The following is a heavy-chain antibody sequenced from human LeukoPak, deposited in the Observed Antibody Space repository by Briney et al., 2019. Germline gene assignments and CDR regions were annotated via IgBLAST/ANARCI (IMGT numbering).Heavy chain of an antibody. CDR1: GFTFSNYW. CDR2: ISDSGGST. J-gene: IGHJ4*02. CDR3: ATPRGIVVVVAAPSFDF. V-gene: IGHV3-23*01. Sequence: PGGSLRLSCAASGFTFSNYWMHWVRQAPGKGLVWVSAISDSGGSTYYADSVKGRFTVSRDNSKNTLYLQMSSLRADDTAVYYCATPRGIVVVVAAPSFDFWGQGTLVTVSS. D-gene: IGHD2-15*01.